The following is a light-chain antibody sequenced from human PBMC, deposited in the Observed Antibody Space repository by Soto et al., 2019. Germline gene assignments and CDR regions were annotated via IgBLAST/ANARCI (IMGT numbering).Light chain of an antibody. V-gene: IGKV3-15*01. CDR2: GAS. Sequence: EIVMTQSPATLSVSPGERATLSCGASQSVSSNLAWYQQKPGQAPRLLIYGASTRATGIPARLSGSGSGTEFTLTISSMQSEDFAVYYCQQYNNWPLTFGQGTRLEIK. CDR1: QSVSSN. CDR3: QQYNNWPLT. J-gene: IGKJ5*01.